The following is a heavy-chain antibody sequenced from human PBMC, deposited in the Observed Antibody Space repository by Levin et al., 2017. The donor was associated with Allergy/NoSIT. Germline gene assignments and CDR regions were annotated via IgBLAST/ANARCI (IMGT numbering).Heavy chain of an antibody. CDR2: INPNSGGT. CDR3: ARDLPYSSSWFYYYGMDV. CDR1: GYTFTGYY. V-gene: IGHV1-2*06. J-gene: IGHJ6*02. Sequence: ASVKVSCKASGYTFTGYYMHWVRQAPGQGLEWMGRINPNSGGTNYAQKFQGRVTMTRDTSISTAYMELSRLRSDDTAVYYCARDLPYSSSWFYYYGMDVWGQGTTVTVSS. D-gene: IGHD6-13*01.